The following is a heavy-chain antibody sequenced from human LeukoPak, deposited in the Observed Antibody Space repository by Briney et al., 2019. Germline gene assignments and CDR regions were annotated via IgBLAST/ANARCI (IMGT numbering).Heavy chain of an antibody. Sequence: ASVKVSCKASGYTFTSNYIHWVRQAPGQGLEWMGMIYPRDGSTNYAQKFQGRVTITADESTSTAYMELSSLRSEDTAVYYCARASSWYLEANYYYGMDVWGQGTTVTVSS. V-gene: IGHV1-46*01. J-gene: IGHJ6*02. D-gene: IGHD6-13*01. CDR1: GYTFTSNY. CDR3: ARASSWYLEANYYYGMDV. CDR2: IYPRDGST.